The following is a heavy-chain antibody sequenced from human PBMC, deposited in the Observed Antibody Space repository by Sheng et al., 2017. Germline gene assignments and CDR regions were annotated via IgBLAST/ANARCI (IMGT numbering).Heavy chain of an antibody. CDR1: GFTFSSYS. CDR3: ARDRSDYGDYVPWFDP. CDR2: ISSSSSTI. Sequence: EVQLVESGGGLVQPGGSLRLSCAASGFTFSSYSMNWVRQAPGKGLEWVSYISSSSSTIYYADSVKGRFTISRDNAKNSLYLQMNSLRAEDTAVYYCARDRSDYGDYVPWFDPWGQGTLVTVSS. V-gene: IGHV3-48*01. J-gene: IGHJ5*02. D-gene: IGHD4-17*01.